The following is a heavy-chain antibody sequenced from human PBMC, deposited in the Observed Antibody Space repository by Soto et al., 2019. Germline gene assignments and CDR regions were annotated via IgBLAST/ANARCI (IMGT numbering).Heavy chain of an antibody. CDR2: ISAHNGNT. CDR3: ARGRYGDY. J-gene: IGHJ4*02. V-gene: IGHV1-18*01. D-gene: IGHD1-1*01. Sequence: QVHLVQSGAEVKKPGASVKVSCQGSGYAFTTYGITWVRQAPGQGLEWMGWISAHNGNTNYAQKLQGRVTVTRDTSTSTAYMELRSLRDAETAVYYCARGRYGDYWGQGALVTVSS. CDR1: GYAFTTYG.